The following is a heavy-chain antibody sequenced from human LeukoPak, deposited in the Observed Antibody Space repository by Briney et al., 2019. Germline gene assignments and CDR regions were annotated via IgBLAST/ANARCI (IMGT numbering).Heavy chain of an antibody. V-gene: IGHV4-34*01. Sequence: SETLSLTCAVYGRSFSGYYWSWIRQPPGKGLEWIGEINHSGSTNYNPSLKSRVTISVDTSKNQFSLKLSSVTAADTAVYYCARGPPKQRLDYWGQGTLVTVSS. CDR3: ARGPPKQRLDY. D-gene: IGHD6-25*01. CDR2: INHSGST. CDR1: GRSFSGYY. J-gene: IGHJ4*02.